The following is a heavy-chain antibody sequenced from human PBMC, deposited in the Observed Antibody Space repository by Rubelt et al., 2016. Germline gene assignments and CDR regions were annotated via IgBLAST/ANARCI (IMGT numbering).Heavy chain of an antibody. CDR1: GYTFTSYG. D-gene: IGHD1-20*01. Sequence: QVQLVQSGAEVKKPGASVKVSCKASGYTFTSYGISWVRQAPGQGLEWMGWISAYNGNTNYAQKFQCRCPRTTDTSTSTAYMELRSLRSDDTAVYYCARDLPPFRRYNWNVPLDYWGQGTLVTVSS. CDR2: ISAYNGNT. CDR3: ARDLPPFRRYNWNVPLDY. J-gene: IGHJ4*02. V-gene: IGHV1-18*01.